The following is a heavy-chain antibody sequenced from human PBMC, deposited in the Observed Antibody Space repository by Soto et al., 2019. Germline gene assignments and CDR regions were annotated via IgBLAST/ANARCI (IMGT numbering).Heavy chain of an antibody. V-gene: IGHV3-33*01. CDR2: IWYDGSNK. D-gene: IGHD2-15*01. CDR3: ARSKRRWGYSSGGRCAGAFDI. J-gene: IGHJ3*02. CDR1: GFTFSSYD. Sequence: QVQLVESGGGVVQPGRSLRLSCAASGFTFSSYDMHWVRQAPGKGLEWVAVIWYDGSNKYYADSVKGRFTISRDNSKNTLYLQMNSLRAEDTAVYYCARSKRRWGYSSGGRCAGAFDIWGQGTMVTVST.